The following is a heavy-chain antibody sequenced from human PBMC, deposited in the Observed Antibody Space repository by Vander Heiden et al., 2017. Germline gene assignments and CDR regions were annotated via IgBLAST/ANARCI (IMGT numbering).Heavy chain of an antibody. V-gene: IGHV4-34*01. Sequence: QVPLQQWAAGLLQPSDTLSLTCAVHGGSFSGYYWSWIAQPPRNVLEWIGEINHSGSTNYNPSLKSRGTISVDTSKNQCSLKLSSVTAADTAVYYCARDGGFVEWLAWGQGTLVTVSS. J-gene: IGHJ5*02. CDR1: GGSFSGYY. CDR3: ARDGGFVEWLA. D-gene: IGHD3-3*01. CDR2: INHSGST.